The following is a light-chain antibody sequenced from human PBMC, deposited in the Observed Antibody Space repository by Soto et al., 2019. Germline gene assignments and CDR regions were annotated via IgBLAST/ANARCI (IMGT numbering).Light chain of an antibody. V-gene: IGKV1-5*03. CDR3: QQYNSYPLT. CDR1: QSISTW. J-gene: IGKJ4*01. Sequence: DIKMTQSPSTLSASVGDRVTITCRASQSISTWFAWYQQKPGKAPKFLIQKASTLEIGVPSRFSGSGSGTEFTLTISSLQPDDFATYFCQQYNSYPLTFGGGTKVEIK. CDR2: KAS.